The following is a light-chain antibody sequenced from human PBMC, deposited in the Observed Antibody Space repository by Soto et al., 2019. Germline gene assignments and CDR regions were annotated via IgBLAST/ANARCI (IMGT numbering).Light chain of an antibody. V-gene: IGLV2-23*03. J-gene: IGLJ2*01. CDR2: EGG. CDR1: SSDVGSYNL. Sequence: QSALTQPASVSGSPGQSITISCTGASSDVGSYNLVSWYQKHPDKAPRLVIYEGGKRPSGVSTRFSGSKFGDTASLTISGLQAEDEADYYCSSHATSSTFAFGGGTKVTVL. CDR3: SSHATSSTFA.